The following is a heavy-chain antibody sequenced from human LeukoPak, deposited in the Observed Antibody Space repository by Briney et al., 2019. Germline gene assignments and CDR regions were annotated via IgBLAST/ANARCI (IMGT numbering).Heavy chain of an antibody. D-gene: IGHD5-18*01. Sequence: PGGSLRLSCAASGFTFSSYAMHWVRQATGKGLEWVAVISYDGSNKYYADSVKDRFTISRDNSKNTLYLQMNSLRAEDTAVYYCARSGYSYGYGWFDPWGQGTLVTVSS. CDR3: ARSGYSYGYGWFDP. V-gene: IGHV3-30-3*01. J-gene: IGHJ5*02. CDR1: GFTFSSYA. CDR2: ISYDGSNK.